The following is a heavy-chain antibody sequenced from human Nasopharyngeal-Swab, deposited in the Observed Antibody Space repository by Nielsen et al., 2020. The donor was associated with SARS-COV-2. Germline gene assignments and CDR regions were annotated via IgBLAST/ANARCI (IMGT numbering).Heavy chain of an antibody. J-gene: IGHJ4*02. CDR2: IIPILGIA. Sequence: SVKVSCKASGGTFSSYAISWVRQAPGQGLEWMGRIIPILGIANYAQKFQGRVTITADKSTSTAYMELSSLRSEDTAVYYCARDATYGQLGNFDYWGQGTLVTVPS. CDR3: ARDATYGQLGNFDY. D-gene: IGHD6-13*01. CDR1: GGTFSSYA. V-gene: IGHV1-69*04.